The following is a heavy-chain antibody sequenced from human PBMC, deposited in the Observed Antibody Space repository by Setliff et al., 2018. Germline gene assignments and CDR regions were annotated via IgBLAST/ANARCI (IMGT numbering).Heavy chain of an antibody. D-gene: IGHD3-3*01. CDR3: ARGRERDYNFWSGYYTYYYYGMDV. J-gene: IGHJ6*02. V-gene: IGHV1-8*02. CDR2: IIPIFGTA. Sequence: ASVKVSCKASGYTFTSYGISWVRQAPGQGLEWMGRIIPIFGTANYAQKFQGWVTMTRDTSISTAYMELSSLRSEDTAVYYCARGRERDYNFWSGYYTYYYYGMDVWGQGTTVTVSS. CDR1: GYTFTSYG.